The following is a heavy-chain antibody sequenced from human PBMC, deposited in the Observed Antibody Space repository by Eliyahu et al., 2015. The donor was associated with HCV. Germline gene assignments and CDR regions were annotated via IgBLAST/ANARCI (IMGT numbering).Heavy chain of an antibody. Sequence: QVQLVQSGAEVKKPGSSVKVSCKASGDTFSKYPIGWVRQXPGQGLEWLGRIIPVRNLTNSAQKFQGRLTLTADKSTNTAYMDLSSLTHDDTATYFCARVRLEGEIDWSFDLWGQSNWSFDLWGRGTLVTVSS. CDR2: IIPVRNLT. V-gene: IGHV1-69*04. CDR1: GDTFSKYP. D-gene: IGHD3-9*01. J-gene: IGHJ2*01. CDR3: ARVRLEGEIDWSFDLWGQSNWSFDL.